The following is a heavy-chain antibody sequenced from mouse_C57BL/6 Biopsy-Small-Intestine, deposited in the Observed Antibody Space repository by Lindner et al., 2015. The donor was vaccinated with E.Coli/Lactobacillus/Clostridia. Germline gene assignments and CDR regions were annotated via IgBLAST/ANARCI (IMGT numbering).Heavy chain of an antibody. CDR1: GYTFTSYY. J-gene: IGHJ1*01. V-gene: IGHV1-64*01. CDR2: INPKGGST. CDR3: ARDYIAAAGKFYYCGMDV. Sequence: SVKVSCKASGYTFTSYYMHWVRQAPGQGLEWMGIINPKGGSTSYAQKFQGRVTMTRDTSTSTVYMEVSSLRSEDTAVYYCARDYIAAAGKFYYCGMDVWGQGTTVTVSS. D-gene: IGHD1-1*01.